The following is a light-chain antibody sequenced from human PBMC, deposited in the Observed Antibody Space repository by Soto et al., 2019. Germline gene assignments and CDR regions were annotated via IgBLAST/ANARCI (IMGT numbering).Light chain of an antibody. V-gene: IGKV1-17*02. Sequence: DIQMTQSPSSLSASVGDRVTITCRSSHDIRNDLDWYQQKPGKAPKRLIYASSGLQSGAPARFSGSGSGTEFTLTISNLYPEDFATYYCLQHADFPFTFGPGTIVDVK. J-gene: IGKJ3*01. CDR3: LQHADFPFT. CDR2: ASS. CDR1: HDIRND.